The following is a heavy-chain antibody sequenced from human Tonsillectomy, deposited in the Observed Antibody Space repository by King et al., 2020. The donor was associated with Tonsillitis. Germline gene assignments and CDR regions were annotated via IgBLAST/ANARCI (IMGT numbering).Heavy chain of an antibody. D-gene: IGHD3-16*02. CDR2: IDPTDSYT. V-gene: IGHV5-10-1*03. CDR3: TRHVDSLWGSYRSTNWFDP. CDR1: GYSFTSYW. J-gene: IGHJ5*02. Sequence: VQLVESGAEVKKPGESLRISCKGSGYSFTSYWISWVRQMPGKGLEWMGRIDPTDSYTSYSPSFQGHVTISADKSISTAYLQWSSLKASDTAIYYCTRHVDSLWGSYRSTNWFDPWGQGTLVTVSS.